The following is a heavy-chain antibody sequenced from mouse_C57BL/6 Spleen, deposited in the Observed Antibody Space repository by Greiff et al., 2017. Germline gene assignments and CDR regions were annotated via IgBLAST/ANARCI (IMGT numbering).Heavy chain of an antibody. J-gene: IGHJ1*03. CDR1: GYTFTSYW. D-gene: IGHD2-3*01. V-gene: IGHV1-53*01. CDR3: AREGVGYYPYFDV. CDR2: INPSNGGT. Sequence: VQLQQPGPELVKPGASVKLSCKASGYTFTSYWMHWVKQRPGQGLEWIGNINPSNGGTNYNEKFKSKATLTVDKSSSTAYMPLSSLTSEDSAVYYCAREGVGYYPYFDVWGTGTTVTVSS.